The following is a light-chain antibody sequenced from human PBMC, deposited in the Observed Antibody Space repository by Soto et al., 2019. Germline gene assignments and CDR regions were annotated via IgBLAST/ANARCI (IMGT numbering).Light chain of an antibody. CDR2: EVS. Sequence: QSVLTQPPSASGSPGQSVTISCTGTNSDVGAYDYDSWYQQLPGKAPKLMIYEVSKRPSGVSDRFSGSKSGDTASLTVSGLQPEDEADYYCTSYAGTYSFFYVFGTRTKVTVL. CDR3: TSYAGTYSFFYV. CDR1: NSDVGAYDY. J-gene: IGLJ1*01. V-gene: IGLV2-8*01.